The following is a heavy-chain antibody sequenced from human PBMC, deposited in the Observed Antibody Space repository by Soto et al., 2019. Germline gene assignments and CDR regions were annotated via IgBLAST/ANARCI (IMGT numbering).Heavy chain of an antibody. D-gene: IGHD6-13*01. V-gene: IGHV3-33*01. CDR1: GFTFSSYG. CDR2: IWYDGSNK. J-gene: IGHJ6*02. Sequence: QVQLVESGGGVVQPGRSLRLSCAASGFTFSSYGMHWVRQAPGKGLEWVAVIWYDGSNKYYADSVKGRFTISRDNSKNTLYLQMNSMRAEDTAVYSCARDLFEIMQQTGRLCYYGMDVWGQGTTVTVSS. CDR3: ARDLFEIMQQTGRLCYYGMDV.